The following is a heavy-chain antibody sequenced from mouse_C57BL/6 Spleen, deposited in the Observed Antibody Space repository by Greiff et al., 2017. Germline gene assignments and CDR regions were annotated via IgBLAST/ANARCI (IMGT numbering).Heavy chain of an antibody. J-gene: IGHJ2*01. D-gene: IGHD2-4*01. V-gene: IGHV1-81*01. CDR2: IYPRSGNT. CDR1: GYTFTSYG. Sequence: VQLQQPGAELVRPGASVKLSCKASGYTFTSYGISWVKQRPGQGLEWIGEIYPRSGNTYYNEKFKGKATLTVDTSSSTAYMELRSLTSEDAAVYVCARYDYYFGDWGQGTTLTVSS. CDR3: ARYDYYFGD.